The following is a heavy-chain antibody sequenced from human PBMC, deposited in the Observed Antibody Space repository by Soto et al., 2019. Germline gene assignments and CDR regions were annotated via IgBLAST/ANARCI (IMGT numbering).Heavy chain of an antibody. Sequence: EVQLVESGGGLVQPGGSLRLSCTASGFAVRHNYMTWVRQAPGKGLEWVSLIYSGGDTAYADSVKGRFTISRHTSQNTLYLQINSLRADDTAVYCWTRKTDPIQSGGDVWCKGTGVTVSS. CDR2: IYSGGDT. CDR3: TRKTDPIQSGGDV. J-gene: IGHJ6*04. D-gene: IGHD3-10*01. CDR1: GFAVRHNY. V-gene: IGHV3-53*04.